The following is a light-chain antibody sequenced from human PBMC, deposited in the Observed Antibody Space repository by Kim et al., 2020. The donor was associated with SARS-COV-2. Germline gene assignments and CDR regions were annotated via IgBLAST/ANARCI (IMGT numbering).Light chain of an antibody. J-gene: IGKJ2*01. CDR3: QQYQASPYT. Sequence: SASVGDSVPILCRASASAGRWLAWYQQKPGKAPHLLIYDTTSLQSGVPSRFSGSGTGTVFTLTISNLQAGDSATYYCQQYQASPYTFGQGTKLEI. CDR1: ASAGRW. CDR2: DTT. V-gene: IGKV1-5*02.